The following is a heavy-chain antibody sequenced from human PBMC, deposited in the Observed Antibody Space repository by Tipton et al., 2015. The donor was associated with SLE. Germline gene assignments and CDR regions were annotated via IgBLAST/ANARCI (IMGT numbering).Heavy chain of an antibody. D-gene: IGHD3-10*01. J-gene: IGHJ4*02. CDR1: GFTFSTYG. CDR2: IRYDGSKK. V-gene: IGHV3-30*02. Sequence: SLRLSCAASGFTFSTYGMHWVRQAPGKGLEWVAFIRYDGSKKYYTDSVKGRFTISRDNSKNTLYLQMNSLRTEDTAVYYCAKLSGGSGLDYWGQGTLVTVSS. CDR3: AKLSGGSGLDY.